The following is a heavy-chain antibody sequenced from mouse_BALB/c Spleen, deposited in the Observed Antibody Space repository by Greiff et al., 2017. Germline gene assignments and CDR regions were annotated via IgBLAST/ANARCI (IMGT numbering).Heavy chain of an antibody. CDR3: AGRRYYRGFEV. J-gene: IGHJ1*01. Sequence: EVKLVESGGGLVKPGGSLKLSCAASGFAFSSYDMSWVRQTPEKRLEWVAYISSGGGSTYYPDTVKGRFTISRDNAKNTLYLQMSSLKSEDTAMYYGAGRRYYRGFEVWGAGATVTVSS. CDR1: GFAFSSYD. D-gene: IGHD1-1*01. V-gene: IGHV5-12-1*01. CDR2: ISSGGGST.